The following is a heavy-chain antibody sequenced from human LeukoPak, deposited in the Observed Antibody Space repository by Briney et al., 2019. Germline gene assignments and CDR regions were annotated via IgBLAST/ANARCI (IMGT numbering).Heavy chain of an antibody. J-gene: IGHJ4*02. CDR3: AKWSSGITMVRGVMGAFDY. CDR1: GLTFSSIA. CDR2: IRVSGGRT. D-gene: IGHD3-10*01. Sequence: GGSLRLSCAAPGLTFSSIAMSWFGQAPGKGRDWSPLIRVSGGRTYYADSVKGRFTISRDNSKNTLYLRMNSLRAEDTAVYYCAKWSSGITMVRGVMGAFDYWGQGTLVTVSS. V-gene: IGHV3-23*01.